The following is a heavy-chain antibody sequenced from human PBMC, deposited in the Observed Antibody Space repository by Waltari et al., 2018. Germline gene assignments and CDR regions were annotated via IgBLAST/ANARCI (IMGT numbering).Heavy chain of an antibody. CDR1: GFIVSSHY. CDR2: IYSGGST. J-gene: IGHJ4*02. V-gene: IGHV3-53*01. Sequence: EVQLVESGGGLIQQGGSLRLSCAASGFIVSSHYMSWVRQAPGSGLELVSLIYSGGSTYYADSVKGRFTISRDNSKNTLYLQMDSLSVEDTAVYYCARWQQWPVRAFDYWGQGTLVTVSS. D-gene: IGHD6-19*01. CDR3: ARWQQWPVRAFDY.